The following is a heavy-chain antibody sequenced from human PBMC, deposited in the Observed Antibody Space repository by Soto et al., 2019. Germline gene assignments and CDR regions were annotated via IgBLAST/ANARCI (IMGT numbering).Heavy chain of an antibody. D-gene: IGHD4-17*01. J-gene: IGHJ1*01. CDR1: GFTFSSYS. Sequence: PGGSLRLSCAASGFTFSSYSMNWVRQAPGKGLEWVSYISSSSSTIYYADSVKGRFTISRDNAKNSLYLQMNSLRAEDTAVYYCARAPDYGDYAEYFQHWGQGTLVTVSS. CDR2: ISSSSSTI. V-gene: IGHV3-48*01. CDR3: ARAPDYGDYAEYFQH.